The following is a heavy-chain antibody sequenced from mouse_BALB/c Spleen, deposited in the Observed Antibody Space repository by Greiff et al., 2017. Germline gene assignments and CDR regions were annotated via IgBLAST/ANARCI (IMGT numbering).Heavy chain of an antibody. D-gene: IGHD1-1*01. J-gene: IGHJ1*01. CDR3: ARDYYGSRNWYFDV. V-gene: IGHV1-14*01. CDR1: GYTFTSYV. CDR2: INPYNDGT. Sequence: EVKLQQSGPELVKPGASVKMSCKASGYTFTSYVMHWVKQKPGQGLEWIGYINPYNDGTKYNEKFKGKATLTSDKSSSTAYMEFSSLTSEDSAVYYCARDYYGSRNWYFDVWGAGTTVTVSS.